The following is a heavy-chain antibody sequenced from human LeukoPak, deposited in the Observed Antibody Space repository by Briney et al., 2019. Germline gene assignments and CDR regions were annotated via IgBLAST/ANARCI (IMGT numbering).Heavy chain of an antibody. CDR3: AKGANYYGSGSYDY. Sequence: GGSLGLSCAASGFTFSSYAMSWVRQAPGKGLEWVSAISGSGGSTYYADSVKGRFTISRDNSKNTLYLQMNSLRAEDTAVYYCAKGANYYGSGSYDYWGQGTLVTVSS. CDR2: ISGSGGST. D-gene: IGHD3-10*01. V-gene: IGHV3-23*01. CDR1: GFTFSSYA. J-gene: IGHJ4*02.